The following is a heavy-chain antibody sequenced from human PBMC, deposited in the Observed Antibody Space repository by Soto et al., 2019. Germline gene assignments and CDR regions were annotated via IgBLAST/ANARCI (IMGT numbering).Heavy chain of an antibody. V-gene: IGHV3-23*01. J-gene: IGHJ1*01. CDR1: GFTFSSYA. D-gene: IGHD1-1*01. CDR3: AGGTGMGYFQH. Sequence: GSLRLSCAASGFTFSSYAMSWVRQAPGKGLEWVSAISGSGGSTYYADSAKGRFTISRDNSKNTLYLQMNSLRAEDTAVYYCAGGTGMGYFQHWGQGTLVTVSS. CDR2: ISGSGGST.